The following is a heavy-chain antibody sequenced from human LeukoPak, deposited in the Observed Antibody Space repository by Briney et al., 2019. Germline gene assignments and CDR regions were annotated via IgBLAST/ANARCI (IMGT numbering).Heavy chain of an antibody. CDR1: GFSFSVYW. CDR2: IKTDGSIT. D-gene: IGHD3-9*01. CDR3: AKDRVLRYFDWYPRYMDV. J-gene: IGHJ6*03. V-gene: IGHV3-74*01. Sequence: GGSLRLSCAASGFSFSVYWMHWVRQAPGKGPVWVSRIKTDGSITDYADFVKGRFTISRDNAKNTLYLQMNSLRAEDTAVYYCAKDRVLRYFDWYPRYMDVWGRGTTVTVSS.